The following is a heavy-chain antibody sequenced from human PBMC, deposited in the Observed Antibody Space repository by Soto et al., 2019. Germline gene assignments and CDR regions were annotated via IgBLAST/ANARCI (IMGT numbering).Heavy chain of an antibody. Sequence: SETLSLTCTVSGGSISSGGYYWSWIRQHPGKGLEWIGYIYHSGSTYYNPSLKSRVTISVDTSKNQFSLKLSSVTAADTAVYYCARDSYDFWSNPTDYYYYYAMDVWGQGTTVTV. V-gene: IGHV4-31*03. D-gene: IGHD3-3*01. CDR2: IYHSGST. J-gene: IGHJ6*02. CDR1: GGSISSGGYY. CDR3: ARDSYDFWSNPTDYYYYYAMDV.